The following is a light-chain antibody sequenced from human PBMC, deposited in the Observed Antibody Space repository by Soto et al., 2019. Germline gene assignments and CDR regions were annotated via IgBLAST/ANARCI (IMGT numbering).Light chain of an antibody. CDR1: SSNIGAGYD. Sequence: QPVLTQPPSVSGAPGQRVTISCTGSSSNIGAGYDVHWYQQLPGTAPKLLIYGSSNRPSGVPDRFSGSKSGTSASLAITGLQAEDEADYYCQSYDSSLSGSRVFGGGTKLTVL. V-gene: IGLV1-40*01. J-gene: IGLJ2*01. CDR2: GSS. CDR3: QSYDSSLSGSRV.